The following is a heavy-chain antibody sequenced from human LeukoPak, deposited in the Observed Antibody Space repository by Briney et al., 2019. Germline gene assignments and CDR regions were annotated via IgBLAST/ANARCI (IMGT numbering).Heavy chain of an antibody. CDR3: ATATGVRYCSGGSCYSGAFDI. D-gene: IGHD2-15*01. CDR1: GYTVTVYY. V-gene: IGHV1-2*02. J-gene: IGHJ3*02. CDR2: INPNSGGT. Sequence: ASVKVSCKASGYTVTVYYMHWVRQAPRQGLEWMGWINPNSGGTNYAQKFQGRVTMTRDTSISTAYMELSRLRSDDTAVYYCATATGVRYCSGGSCYSGAFDIWGQGTMVTVSS.